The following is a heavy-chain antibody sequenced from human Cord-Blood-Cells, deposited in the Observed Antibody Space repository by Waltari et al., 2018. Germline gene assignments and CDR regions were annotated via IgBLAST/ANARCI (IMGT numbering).Heavy chain of an antibody. V-gene: IGHV3-9*01. J-gene: IGHJ4*02. CDR1: GFTFDDYA. CDR2: ISWNSGSI. Sequence: EVQLVESGGGLVQPGRSLRLSCAASGFTFDDYAIHWVRQAPGKGLEWVSCISWNSGSIGYADSVKGRFTISRDNAKNSLYLQMNSLRAEDTALYYCAKGFQSYVDYWGQGTLVTVSS. D-gene: IGHD2-21*01. CDR3: AKGFQSYVDY.